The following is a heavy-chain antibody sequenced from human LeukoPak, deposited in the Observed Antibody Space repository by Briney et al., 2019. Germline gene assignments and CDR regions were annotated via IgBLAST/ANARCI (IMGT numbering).Heavy chain of an antibody. V-gene: IGHV3-23*01. CDR2: ISGSGGST. D-gene: IGHD6-6*01. CDR1: GFIFSSYA. CDR3: AKDEYSSSSPNYYYYYMDV. Sequence: GGSLRLSCAASGFIFSSYAMSWVRQAPGKGLEWVSTISGSGGSTYYADSVKGRFTISRDNSKNTLYLQMNSLRAEDTAVYYCAKDEYSSSSPNYYYYYMDVWGKGTTVTVSS. J-gene: IGHJ6*03.